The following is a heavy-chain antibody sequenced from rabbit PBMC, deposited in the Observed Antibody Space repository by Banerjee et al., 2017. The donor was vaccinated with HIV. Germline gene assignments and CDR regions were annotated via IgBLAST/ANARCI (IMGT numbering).Heavy chain of an antibody. V-gene: IGHV1S40*01. CDR3: ARAVTGGPFNL. J-gene: IGHJ4*01. D-gene: IGHD7-1*01. CDR1: GFSFSSGYD. CDR2: IYTGDGST. Sequence: QQLVESGGGLVKPGASLTLTCKASGFSFSSGYDMCWVRQAPGKGLEWIGYIYTGDGSTYYATWAKGRFTISKTSSTTVDLKMTSLTAADTATYFCARAVTGGPFNLWGPGTLVT.